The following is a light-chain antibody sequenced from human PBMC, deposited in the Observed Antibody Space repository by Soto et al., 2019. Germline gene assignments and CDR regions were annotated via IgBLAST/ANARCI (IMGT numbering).Light chain of an antibody. CDR1: RLGDKY. CDR3: QTWVSSADVI. J-gene: IGLJ2*01. V-gene: IGLV3-1*01. Sequence: SYELTQPPSVSVSPGQTASIPCSGDRLGDKYACWYQQKPGQSPVLVIYHDSKRPSGIPERFSGSNSGNTATLTISGAQAMDEADYYCQTWVSSADVIFGGGTKVTVL. CDR2: HDS.